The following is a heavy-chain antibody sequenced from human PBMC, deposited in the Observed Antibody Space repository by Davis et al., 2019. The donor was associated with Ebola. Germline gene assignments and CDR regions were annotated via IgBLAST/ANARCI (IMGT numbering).Heavy chain of an antibody. CDR1: GFTFSNYA. CDR2: ISSNGGST. V-gene: IGHV3-64D*06. D-gene: IGHD6-6*01. J-gene: IGHJ4*02. Sequence: PGGSLRLSCSASGFTFSNYAMHWVRQAPGKGLQYVSAISSNGGSTYYADSVKGRFTISRDNSKNTLYLQMSSLRAEDTAVYYCVKASIAARLVGYWGQGTLVTVSS. CDR3: VKASIAARLVGY.